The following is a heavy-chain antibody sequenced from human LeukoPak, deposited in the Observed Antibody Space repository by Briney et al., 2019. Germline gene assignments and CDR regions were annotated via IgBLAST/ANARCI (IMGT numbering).Heavy chain of an antibody. V-gene: IGHV1-69*04. J-gene: IGHJ6*02. CDR2: IIHIVGIA. D-gene: IGHD2-21*02. CDR1: GFTFSSYA. CDR3: ARVYCGGDCYSHYYYYGMDV. Sequence: SLRLSCTASGFTFSSYAISWVRQAPGQGLEWMARIIHIVGIANYAQKFQGRVTITADKSTSTAYMQLSSLRSEDTAVYYCARVYCGGDCYSHYYYYGMDVWGQGTTVTVSS.